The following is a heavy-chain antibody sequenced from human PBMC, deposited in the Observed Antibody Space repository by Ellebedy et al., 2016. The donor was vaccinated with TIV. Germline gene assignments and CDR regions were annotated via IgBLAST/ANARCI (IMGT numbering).Heavy chain of an antibody. CDR3: AKVSGNSHYYALDV. Sequence: GGSLRLSXAASGFTFSSYWMHWVRQAPGKGLEWVSAVTGSAENTYYADSVKGRFTISRDNSNNTLYLHMDSLRPEDTAVYYCAKVSGNSHYYALDVWGQGTTVTVSS. D-gene: IGHD4-23*01. CDR1: GFTFSSYW. J-gene: IGHJ6*02. CDR2: VTGSAENT. V-gene: IGHV3-23*01.